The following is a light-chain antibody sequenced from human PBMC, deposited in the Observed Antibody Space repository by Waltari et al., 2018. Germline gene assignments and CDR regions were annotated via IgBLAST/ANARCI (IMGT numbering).Light chain of an antibody. CDR1: SSDVGGYHY. V-gene: IGLV2-14*01. CDR3: SSYISSSTVV. J-gene: IGLJ2*01. CDR2: EVS. Sequence: QSALTQPASVSGSPGQSITISCTGTSSDVGGYHYASWYQQHPGKAPKVMIYEVSNRPSGVSNRFSGSKSGNTASLTISGLQAEDEADYYYSSYISSSTVVLGGGTKLTVL.